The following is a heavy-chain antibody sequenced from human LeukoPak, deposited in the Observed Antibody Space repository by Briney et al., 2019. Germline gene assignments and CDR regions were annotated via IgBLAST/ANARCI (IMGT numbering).Heavy chain of an antibody. CDR1: GFGFSSYE. CDR3: ARHGRLDY. V-gene: IGHV3-48*03. J-gene: IGHJ4*02. CDR2: ISSRDSTI. Sequence: PGGSLRLSCAASGFGFSSYEMTWVRQAPGKGLEWVSYISSRDSTIFYADSVKGRFTISRDNAKNSLYLQMNSLRAEDTAVYYCARHGRLDYWGQGTLVTVSS. D-gene: IGHD1-26*01.